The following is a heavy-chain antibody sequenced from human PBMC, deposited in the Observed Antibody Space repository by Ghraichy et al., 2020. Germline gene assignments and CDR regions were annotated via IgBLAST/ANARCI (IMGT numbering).Heavy chain of an antibody. CDR3: ARQRDPYCASANCHEDAFDL. Sequence: SETLSLICTVSGGSISSFSWGWIRQPPGEGLEWIANIYYSGSTNYKSSLKIRITISLDTNTNQFSLRLTSVTAADTAVYYCARQRDPYCASANCHEDAFDLWGHGTMVTVSS. J-gene: IGHJ3*01. CDR1: GGSISSFS. V-gene: IGHV4-59*08. D-gene: IGHD2-21*01. CDR2: IYYSGST.